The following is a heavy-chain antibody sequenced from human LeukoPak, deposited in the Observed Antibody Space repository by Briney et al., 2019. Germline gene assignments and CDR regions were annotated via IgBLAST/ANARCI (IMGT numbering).Heavy chain of an antibody. V-gene: IGHV3-74*01. Sequence: GGALRLSCAASGFTFSTHWMHWGRQAPGKGLVWVSRIRSDGIVTDYADSVKGRFTISRDNAKNTLYLQMNSLTAEDTAVYYCARESWELRDWGQGTLVTVSS. D-gene: IGHD1-26*01. J-gene: IGHJ4*02. CDR2: IRSDGIVT. CDR1: GFTFSTHW. CDR3: ARESWELRD.